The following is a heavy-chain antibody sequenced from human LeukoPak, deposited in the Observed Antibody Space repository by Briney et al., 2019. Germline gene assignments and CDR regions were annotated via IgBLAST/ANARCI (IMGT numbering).Heavy chain of an antibody. V-gene: IGHV4-34*01. CDR1: GGSFSGYY. CDR3: ARDGDLYGMDV. Sequence: SETLSLTCAVYGGSFSGYYWSWIRQPPGKGLEWIGEINHSGSTNYNPSLKSRVTISVDTSKNQFSLKLSSVTAADTAVYYCARDGDLYGMDVWGQGTTVTVSS. D-gene: IGHD3-10*01. J-gene: IGHJ6*02. CDR2: INHSGST.